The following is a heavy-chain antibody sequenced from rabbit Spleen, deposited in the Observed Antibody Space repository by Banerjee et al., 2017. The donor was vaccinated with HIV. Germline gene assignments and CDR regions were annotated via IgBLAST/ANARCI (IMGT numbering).Heavy chain of an antibody. J-gene: IGHJ4*01. D-gene: IGHD2-1*01. Sequence: QEQLVESGGGLVKPGASLTLICTASGFSFIYSYWICWVRQAPGKGLEWIACIYPSSGRTWHASWVNGRLTISSTSSTTVTLQMTSLTAADTATYFCARGVYDDYDTYYFDLWGPGTLVTVS. CDR2: IYPSSGRT. CDR1: GFSFIYSYW. CDR3: ARGVYDDYDTYYFDL. V-gene: IGHV1S45*01.